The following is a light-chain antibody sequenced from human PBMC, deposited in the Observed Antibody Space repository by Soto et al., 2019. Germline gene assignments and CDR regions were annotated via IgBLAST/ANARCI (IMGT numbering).Light chain of an antibody. CDR2: GAS. CDR1: QSVSSSY. CDR3: QQYGSSLWT. J-gene: IGKJ1*01. V-gene: IGKV3-20*01. Sequence: ESVLMQSPGALSLSPGERATLSCRASQSVSSSYLAWYQQKPGQAPRLLIYGASSRATGIPDRFSGSGSGTDFTLTISRLETEDFAVYYCQQYGSSLWTFGQGTKVDIK.